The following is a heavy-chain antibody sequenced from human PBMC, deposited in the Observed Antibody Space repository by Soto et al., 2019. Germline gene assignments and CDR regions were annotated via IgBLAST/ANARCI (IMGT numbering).Heavy chain of an antibody. CDR3: ARDGGRHAGGVDY. Sequence: QVQLVQSGAEVKKPGSSVKVSCKASGGTFSSYSINWVRQAPGQGLEWMGEIIPIFGTAKYAQKIQGRVTSTADESTSKAYMELSSLRAEDAGVYYCARDGGRHAGGVDYWGQGTGVTVS. CDR2: IIPIFGTA. CDR1: GGTFSSYS. V-gene: IGHV1-69*01. J-gene: IGHJ4*02. D-gene: IGHD1-26*01.